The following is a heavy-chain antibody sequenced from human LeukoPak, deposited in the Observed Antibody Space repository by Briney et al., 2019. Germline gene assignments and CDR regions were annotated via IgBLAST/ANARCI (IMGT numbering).Heavy chain of an antibody. Sequence: SQTLSLTYTVSGGSISSGDYYWSWIRQPPGKGLEWIGYIYYSGSTYYNPSLKSRVTISVDTSKNQFSLKLSSVTAADTAVYYCAREYYYDSRGYAFDIWGQGTMVTVSS. V-gene: IGHV4-30-4*01. D-gene: IGHD3-22*01. CDR1: GGSISSGDYY. CDR2: IYYSGST. J-gene: IGHJ3*02. CDR3: AREYYYDSRGYAFDI.